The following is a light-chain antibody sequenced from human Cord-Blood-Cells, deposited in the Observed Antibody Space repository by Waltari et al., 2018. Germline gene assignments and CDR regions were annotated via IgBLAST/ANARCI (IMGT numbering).Light chain of an antibody. Sequence: DIQITPAPSSLSASVEDRVTLTCQASQDISNYLNCYQQKPGKAPNLLIYDASNLKTGVTSRFSGSGSATDFTFTISSMQPEDRATYYCQQYDNLLQAIFGPGTKVDIK. CDR3: QQYDNLLQAI. CDR2: DAS. V-gene: IGKV1-33*01. CDR1: QDISNY. J-gene: IGKJ3*01.